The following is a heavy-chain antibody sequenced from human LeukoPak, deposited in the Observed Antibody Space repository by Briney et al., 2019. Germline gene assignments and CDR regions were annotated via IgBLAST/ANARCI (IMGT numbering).Heavy chain of an antibody. D-gene: IGHD2-15*01. CDR1: GGSISSYY. CDR3: ARQGDLDCTGGSCYSGMYYFDY. Sequence: SETLSLTCTVSGGSISSYYWTWIRQPAGKGLEWIGRIDTSGSTNYNPSLKGRVTMSVDTSKNQFSLKLSSVTAADTAVCYCARQGDLDCTGGSCYSGMYYFDYWGQGTLVTVSS. J-gene: IGHJ4*02. V-gene: IGHV4-4*07. CDR2: IDTSGST.